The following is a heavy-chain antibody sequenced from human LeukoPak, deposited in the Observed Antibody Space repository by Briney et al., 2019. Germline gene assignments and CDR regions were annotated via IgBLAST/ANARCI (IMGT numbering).Heavy chain of an antibody. CDR1: GFTFDDYS. J-gene: IGHJ6*02. V-gene: IGHV3-9*01. CDR3: AKDMGRRYGYGMDV. D-gene: IGHD1-14*01. CDR2: ISWNSGSI. Sequence: PGGSLRLSCAASGFTFDDYSMHWVRQAPGKGLKWVSGISWNSGSIDYADSVKGRFTISRDNAKNSLYLQMNSLRAEETAFYYCAKDMGRRYGYGMDVWGQGTTVTVSS.